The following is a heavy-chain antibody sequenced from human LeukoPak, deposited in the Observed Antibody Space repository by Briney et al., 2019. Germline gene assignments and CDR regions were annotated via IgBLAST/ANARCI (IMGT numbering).Heavy chain of an antibody. J-gene: IGHJ3*02. D-gene: IGHD3-9*01. CDR1: GYTFTSYD. CDR3: AKQKTAYDILTGWRGDAFDI. Sequence: ASVKVSCKASGYTFTSYDINWVRQAAGQGLEWMGWMNPNSGNTGYAQKFQGRVTMTRNTSISNAYMELSSLRSEDTAVYFFAKQKTAYDILTGWRGDAFDIWGQGTMVTVSS. V-gene: IGHV1-8*01. CDR2: MNPNSGNT.